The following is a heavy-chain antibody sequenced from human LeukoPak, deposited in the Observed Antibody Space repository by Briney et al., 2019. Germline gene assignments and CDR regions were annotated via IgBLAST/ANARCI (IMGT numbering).Heavy chain of an antibody. J-gene: IGHJ4*02. CDR2: FISDGSYT. CDR3: ARGPGNYYFDY. V-gene: IGHV3-74*01. D-gene: IGHD1-1*01. CDR1: GFTLSNYW. Sequence: GGSLRLSCAASGFTLSNYWMHWVRQAPGKGLVWVSRFISDGSYTTYADSVKGRFTISRDNAKNTLYLQMNILRAEDTAVYYCARGPGNYYFDYWGQGTLVTVSS.